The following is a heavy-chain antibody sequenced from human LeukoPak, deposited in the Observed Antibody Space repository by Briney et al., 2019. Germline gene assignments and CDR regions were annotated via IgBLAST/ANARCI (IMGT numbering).Heavy chain of an antibody. CDR2: IIPIYGTT. CDR3: ARDYSSGCGGCFDI. CDR1: GGTFSSYN. V-gene: IGHV1-69*13. D-gene: IGHD6-19*01. J-gene: IGHJ3*02. Sequence: ASVKLSCKASGGTFSSYNIDWMRQAPGQGLGWMGGIIPIYGTTRYAQKFQGRVTFTADESSGTAYMELGGLKSEDTAVYYWARDYSSGCGGCFDIWGQGTMVNVSS.